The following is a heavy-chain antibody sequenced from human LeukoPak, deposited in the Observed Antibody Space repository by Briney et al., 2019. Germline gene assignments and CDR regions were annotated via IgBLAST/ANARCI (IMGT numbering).Heavy chain of an antibody. CDR2: ISGSGGST. V-gene: IGHV3-23*01. CDR3: ANGWSPDY. J-gene: IGHJ4*02. CDR1: GFTISTYA. Sequence: GGSLRLSCAASGFTISTYAMTWVRQAPGKGLEWVSGISGSGGSTYYADSVKGRFTIFRDNSKNTLYLQMNSLRAEDTAVYHCANGWSPDYWGRGTLVTVSS. D-gene: IGHD2-15*01.